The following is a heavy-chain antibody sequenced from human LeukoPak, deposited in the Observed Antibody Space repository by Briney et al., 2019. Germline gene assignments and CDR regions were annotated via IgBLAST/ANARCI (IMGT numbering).Heavy chain of an antibody. CDR2: ISGSGGST. V-gene: IGHV3-23*01. D-gene: IGHD6-13*01. CDR3: AKDLTAAAAHPRFET. Sequence: TGGSLRLSCAASGFTINSYARSWDRKAPGKGLEWVSAISGSGGSTSYADSVKGPFTISRDNSTTTLYLKMNSLRAEDTAVYYCAKDLTAAAAHPRFETCGQRNLWTVSS. J-gene: IGHJ5*02. CDR1: GFTINSYA.